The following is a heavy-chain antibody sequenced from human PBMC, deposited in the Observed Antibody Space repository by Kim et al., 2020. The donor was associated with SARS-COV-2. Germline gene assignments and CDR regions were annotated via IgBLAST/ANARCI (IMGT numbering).Heavy chain of an antibody. CDR3: ANGEWFGELSQYYYGMDV. V-gene: IGHV3-30*18. CDR1: GFTFSSYG. CDR2: ISYDGSNK. J-gene: IGHJ6*02. Sequence: GGSLRLSCAASGFTFSSYGMHWVRQAPGKGLEWVAVISYDGSNKYYADSVKGRFTISRDNSKNTLYLQMNSLRAEDTAVYYFANGEWFGELSQYYYGMDVWGQGTTVP. D-gene: IGHD3-10*01.